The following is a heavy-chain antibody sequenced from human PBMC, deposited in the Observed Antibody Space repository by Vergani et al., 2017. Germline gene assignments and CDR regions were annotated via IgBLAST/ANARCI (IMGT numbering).Heavy chain of an antibody. Sequence: QVQLVESGGGVVQPGRSLRLSCAASGFTFSSYGMHWVRQAPGKGLEWVAVISYDGSNKYYADSVKGRFTISRDNSKNTLYLQMNSLRAEDTAVYYCARGSYGSGSYYGYYYYYMDVWGKGTTVTVSS. CDR2: ISYDGSNK. J-gene: IGHJ6*03. D-gene: IGHD3-10*01. CDR3: ARGSYGSGSYYGYYYYYMDV. V-gene: IGHV3-30*03. CDR1: GFTFSSYG.